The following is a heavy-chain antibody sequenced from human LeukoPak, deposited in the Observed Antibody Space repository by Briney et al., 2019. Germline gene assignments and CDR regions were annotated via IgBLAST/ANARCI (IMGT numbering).Heavy chain of an antibody. V-gene: IGHV3-43*01. CDR2: ISWDGRST. CDR3: ACGYTVSWFLDY. Sequence: GGSVRLSCAASGFTFDDYTMHWVRQVPGKGLEWVSLISWDGRSTYYADSVKGRLTISRDNSKNSLYLQMNSLRTEDTALYYCACGYTVSWFLDYWGQGTPVTV. D-gene: IGHD6-13*01. J-gene: IGHJ4*02. CDR1: GFTFDDYT.